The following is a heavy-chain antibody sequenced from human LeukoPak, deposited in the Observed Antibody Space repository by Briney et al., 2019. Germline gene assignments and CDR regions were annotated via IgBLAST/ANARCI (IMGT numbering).Heavy chain of an antibody. D-gene: IGHD3-16*01. CDR3: AKSTRAVMAMMDV. Sequence: TTGGCLRLSCAASGFTFSSYSMNWVRQAPGKGLEWVSSISSRSTYIYHADSVKGRFTISRDNAKNSLFLQMNSLRAEDTAVYFCAKSTRAVMAMMDVWGKGTTVTI. J-gene: IGHJ6*03. V-gene: IGHV3-21*01. CDR2: ISSRSTYI. CDR1: GFTFSSYS.